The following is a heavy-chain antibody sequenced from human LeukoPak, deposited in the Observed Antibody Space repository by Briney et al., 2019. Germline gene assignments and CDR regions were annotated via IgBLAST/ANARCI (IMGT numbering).Heavy chain of an antibody. CDR1: GDSVSSNSAS. CDR2: TYYDSKWVF. J-gene: IGHJ4*02. CDR3: ARRTYTGYVGHFDY. D-gene: IGHD5-12*01. V-gene: IGHV6-1*01. Sequence: SQTLSLTCAISGDSVSSNSASWNWFRQSPSRGLEWLGRTYYDSKWVFDYALSVKSRITINPDTYKNQLSLQLDSVTPEDTAVYYCARRTYTGYVGHFDYWGQGTLVTVSS.